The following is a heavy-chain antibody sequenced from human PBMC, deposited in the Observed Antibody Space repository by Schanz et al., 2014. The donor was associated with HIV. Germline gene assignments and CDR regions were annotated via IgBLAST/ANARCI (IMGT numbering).Heavy chain of an antibody. CDR3: ARDSYYDRSRYSGYYYYGMDV. CDR2: ISSSGGTI. CDR1: GFSFSDSA. V-gene: IGHV3-11*04. D-gene: IGHD3-9*01. Sequence: QVQLVESGGGVVQPGRSLRLSCAASGFSFSDSAMQWVRQAPGKGLEWVSYISSSGGTIFYADSVKGRFTISRDNAKNSLYLQMSSLRAEDTAVYYCARDSYYDRSRYSGYYYYGMDVWGQGTTVTVS. J-gene: IGHJ6*02.